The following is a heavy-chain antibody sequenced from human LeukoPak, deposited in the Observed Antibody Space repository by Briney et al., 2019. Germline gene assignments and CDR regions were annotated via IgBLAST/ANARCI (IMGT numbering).Heavy chain of an antibody. CDR1: GYTFTSYY. CDR2: INPSGGST. J-gene: IGHJ4*02. V-gene: IGHV1-46*01. Sequence: ASVKVSCKASGYTFTSYYMHWVRQAPGQGREWMGIINPSGGSTTYAQKFQGRVTITRDMSTSTVYMELSSLRSEDTAVYYCARENYYDSTGYKFDYWGQGTLVTVSS. CDR3: ARENYYDSTGYKFDY. D-gene: IGHD3-22*01.